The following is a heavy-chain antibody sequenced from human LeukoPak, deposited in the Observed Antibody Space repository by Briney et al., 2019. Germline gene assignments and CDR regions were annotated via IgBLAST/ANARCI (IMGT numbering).Heavy chain of an antibody. V-gene: IGHV3-30*02. CDR1: GFTFSSYG. J-gene: IGHJ5*02. D-gene: IGHD6-13*01. CDR2: IRYDGSNK. CDR3: AKGGASIAAAGDWFDP. Sequence: GGSLRLSCAASGFTFSSYGMHWVRRAPGKGLEWVAFIRYDGSNKYYADSVKGRFTISRDNSKNTLYLQMSSLRADDTAVYYCAKGGASIAAAGDWFDPWGQGTLVTVSS.